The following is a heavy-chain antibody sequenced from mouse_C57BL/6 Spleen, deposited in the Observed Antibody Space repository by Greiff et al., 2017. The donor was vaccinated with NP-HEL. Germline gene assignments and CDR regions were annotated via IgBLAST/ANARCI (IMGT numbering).Heavy chain of an antibody. CDR3: APGWNYYGSSYDAWFAY. Sequence: EVKLMESGGGLVKPGGSLKLSCAASGFTFSDYGMHWVRQAPEKGLEWVAYISSGSSTIYYADTVKGRFTISRDNAKNTLFLQMTSLRSEDTAMYYCAPGWNYYGSSYDAWFAYWGQGTLVTVSA. D-gene: IGHD1-1*01. CDR1: GFTFSDYG. CDR2: ISSGSSTI. V-gene: IGHV5-17*01. J-gene: IGHJ3*01.